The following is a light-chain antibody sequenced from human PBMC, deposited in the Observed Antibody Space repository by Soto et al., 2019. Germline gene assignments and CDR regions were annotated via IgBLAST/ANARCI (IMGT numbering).Light chain of an antibody. CDR2: QVN. V-gene: IGLV2-8*01. Sequence: QSALTQPPSASGSPGQSVTISCTGTSSDIGVYDFVSWYQQHPGKAPKVIIYQVNKRPSGVPDRFSGSKSGNTASLTVSGLRPEDEAGYFCSSFAGSYSPYVFGTGTKVTVL. J-gene: IGLJ1*01. CDR1: SSDIGVYDF. CDR3: SSFAGSYSPYV.